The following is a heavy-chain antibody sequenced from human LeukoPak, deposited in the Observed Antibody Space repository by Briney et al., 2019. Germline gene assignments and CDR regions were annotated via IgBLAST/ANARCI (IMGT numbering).Heavy chain of an antibody. CDR1: GGSISSSNW. D-gene: IGHD2-21*02. CDR3: ARGEDCGGDCWEEGPAFDY. Sequence: SETLSLTCAVSGGSISSSNWWRWVRQPPGKGLEWIGEIYHSGSTNYNPSLKSRVTVSVDKSKNQFSLKLSSVTAADTAVYYCARGEDCGGDCWEEGPAFDYWRQGTLVSVSS. CDR2: IYHSGST. V-gene: IGHV4-4*02. J-gene: IGHJ4*02.